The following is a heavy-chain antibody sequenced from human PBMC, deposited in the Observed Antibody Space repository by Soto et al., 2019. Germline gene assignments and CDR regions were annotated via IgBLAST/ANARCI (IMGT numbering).Heavy chain of an antibody. CDR2: IKSKTDGGTT. CDR1: GFTFSNAW. Sequence: GGSLRLSCAASGFTFSNAWMSWVRQAPGKGLEWVGRIKSKTDGGTTDYAAPVKGRFTISRDDSKNTLYLQMNSLKTEDTAVYYCTTDPRRCSGGSCYSGYFQHWGQGTLVTVSS. CDR3: TTDPRRCSGGSCYSGYFQH. D-gene: IGHD2-15*01. V-gene: IGHV3-15*01. J-gene: IGHJ1*01.